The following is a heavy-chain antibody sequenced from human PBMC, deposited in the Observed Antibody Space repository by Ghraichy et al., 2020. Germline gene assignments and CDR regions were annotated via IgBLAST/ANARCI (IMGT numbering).Heavy chain of an antibody. CDR1: GYTFTSYD. V-gene: IGHV1-8*01. D-gene: IGHD3-9*01. Sequence: ASVKVSCKASGYTFTSYDINWVRQATGQGLEWMGWMKPNSGNTGYAQKFQGRVTMTRNTSISTAYMELSSLRSEDTAVYYCARVWDDILTGRRFDPWGQGTLVTVSS. J-gene: IGHJ5*02. CDR2: MKPNSGNT. CDR3: ARVWDDILTGRRFDP.